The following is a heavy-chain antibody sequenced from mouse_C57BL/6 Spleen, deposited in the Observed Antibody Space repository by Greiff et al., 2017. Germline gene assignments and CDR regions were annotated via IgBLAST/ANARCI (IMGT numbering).Heavy chain of an antibody. CDR3: ARGLGPNFDY. J-gene: IGHJ2*01. CDR2: INPGSGGT. D-gene: IGHD4-1*01. V-gene: IGHV1-54*01. Sequence: VQLKESGAELVRPGTSVKVSCKASGYAFTNYLIEWVKQRPGQGLEWIGVINPGSGGTNYNEKFKGKATLTADKSSSTAYMQLSSLTSEDSAVYFCARGLGPNFDYWGQGTTLTVSS. CDR1: GYAFTNYL.